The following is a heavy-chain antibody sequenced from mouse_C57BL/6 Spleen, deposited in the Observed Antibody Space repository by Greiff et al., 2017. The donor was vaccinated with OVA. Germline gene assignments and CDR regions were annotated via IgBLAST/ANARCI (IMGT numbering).Heavy chain of an antibody. CDR2: ISSGGDYI. CDR3: TRGLLGYWYFVV. V-gene: IGHV5-9-1*02. CDR1: GFTFSSYA. Sequence: EVQLVESGEGLVKPGGSLKLSCAASGFTFSSYAMSWVRQTPEKRLEWVAYISSGGDYIYYADTVKGRFTISRDNARNTLYLQMSSLKSEDTAMYYCTRGLLGYWYFVVWGTGTTVTVSS. D-gene: IGHD3-1*01. J-gene: IGHJ1*03.